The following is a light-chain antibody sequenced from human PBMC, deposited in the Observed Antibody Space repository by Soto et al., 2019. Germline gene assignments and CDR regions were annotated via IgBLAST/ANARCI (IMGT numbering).Light chain of an antibody. CDR3: GTWDSSLSAGV. V-gene: IGLV1-51*02. CDR2: ENN. J-gene: IGLJ1*01. Sequence: QSALMQPPSVSAAPGQKVTISCSGRSSNIGNNYVSWYQQLPGTAPKLLIYENNKRPSGIPDRFSGSKSGTSATLGITGLQTGDEADYYCGTWDSSLSAGVFGTGTKLTVL. CDR1: SSNIGNNY.